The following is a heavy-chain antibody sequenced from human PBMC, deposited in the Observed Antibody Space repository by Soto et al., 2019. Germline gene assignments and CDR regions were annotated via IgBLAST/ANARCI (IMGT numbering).Heavy chain of an antibody. V-gene: IGHV3-30*18. D-gene: IGHD3-22*01. Sequence: GGSRRLSCATSGFTFSSYGMHWVRQAPGKGLEWVAVISYDGSNKYYADSVKGRFTISRDNSKNTLYLQMNSLRAEDTAVYYYAKERQEYYYDSSGPAYFDYWGQGTLVTVSS. CDR3: AKERQEYYYDSSGPAYFDY. J-gene: IGHJ4*02. CDR1: GFTFSSYG. CDR2: ISYDGSNK.